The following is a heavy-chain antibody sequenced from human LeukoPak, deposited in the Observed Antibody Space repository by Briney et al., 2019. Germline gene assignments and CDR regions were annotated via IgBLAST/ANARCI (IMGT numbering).Heavy chain of an antibody. V-gene: IGHV3-21*04. J-gene: IGHJ4*02. Sequence: GGSLRLSCAASGFTFSNYNMNWVRQAPGKAMEWVSSITRSGTYIFYADSVKGRFTISRDNAKNSLYLQMNSLRAEDTAVYYCAKGAIPPDYWGQGTLVTVSS. CDR3: AKGAIPPDY. CDR2: ITRSGTYI. CDR1: GFTFSNYN.